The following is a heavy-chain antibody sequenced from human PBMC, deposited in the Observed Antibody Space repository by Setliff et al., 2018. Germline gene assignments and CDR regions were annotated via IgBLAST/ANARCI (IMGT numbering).Heavy chain of an antibody. CDR3: VRRRLYSSSWFEGAFDI. J-gene: IGHJ3*02. CDR2: IYYSGST. CDR1: GGSISSSSYY. V-gene: IGHV4-39*01. D-gene: IGHD6-13*01. Sequence: SETLSLTCTVSGGSISSSSYYWGWIRRPPGKGLEWIGSIYYSGSTYYNPSLKSRVTISVDTSKNQFSLKLSSVTAADTAVYYCVRRRLYSSSWFEGAFDIWGQGTMVTVSS.